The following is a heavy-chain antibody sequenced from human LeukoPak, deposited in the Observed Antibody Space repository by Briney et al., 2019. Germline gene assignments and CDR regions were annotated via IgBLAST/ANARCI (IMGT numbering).Heavy chain of an antibody. CDR2: IIPIFGTA. CDR1: GGTFSSYA. D-gene: IGHD6-13*01. J-gene: IGHJ3*02. Sequence: GASVKVSCKASGGTFSSYAISWVRQAPGQGLEWMGGIIPIFGTANYAQKFQGRVTITADKSTSTAYMELSSLSSEDTAVYYCAREVPYSSSWDDAFDIWGQGTMVTVSS. CDR3: AREVPYSSSWDDAFDI. V-gene: IGHV1-69*06.